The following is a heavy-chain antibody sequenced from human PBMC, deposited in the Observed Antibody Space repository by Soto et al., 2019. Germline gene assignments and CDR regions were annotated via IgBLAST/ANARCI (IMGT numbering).Heavy chain of an antibody. V-gene: IGHV4-61*01. D-gene: IGHD1-26*01. CDR3: ARESVVGATRFDP. J-gene: IGHJ5*02. CDR1: GDSLSSGLYY. CDR2: ISHLGSS. Sequence: PSETLSLTCAVSGDSLSSGLYYWTWIRQPPGKGLEWIGYISHLGSSKYNPSLNSRATISLDTSKSQFSLRLTSVTAADTAVYFCARESVVGATRFDPWGHGTLVTVS.